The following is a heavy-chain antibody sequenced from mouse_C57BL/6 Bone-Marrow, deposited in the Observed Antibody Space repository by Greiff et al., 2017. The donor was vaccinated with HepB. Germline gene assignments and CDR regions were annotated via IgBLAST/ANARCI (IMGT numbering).Heavy chain of an antibody. CDR2: SRNKANDYTT. V-gene: IGHV7-1*01. J-gene: IGHJ3*01. CDR1: GFTFSDFY. Sequence: EVKLVESGGGLVQSGRSLRLSCATSGFTFSDFYMEWVRQAPGKGLEWIAASRNKANDYTTEYSASVKGRFIVSRDTSQSILYLQMNALRAEDTAIYYCARDGGNGYPPWFAYWGQGTLVTVSA. CDR3: ARDGGNGYPPWFAY. D-gene: IGHD2-2*01.